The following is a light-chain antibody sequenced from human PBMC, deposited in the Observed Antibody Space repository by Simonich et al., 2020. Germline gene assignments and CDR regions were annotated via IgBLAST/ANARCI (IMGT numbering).Light chain of an antibody. V-gene: IGLV2-23*01. CDR3: CSYAGSVV. Sequence: QSALTQPASVSGSPGQSLTISCTGTSSDVGSYNLVSWYHQHPGKAPKLMIYEGSKPPSGVSNRFSGSKSGNTASLTSSGLQAEDEADYYCCSYAGSVVFGGGTKLTVL. CDR2: EGS. J-gene: IGLJ2*01. CDR1: SSDVGSYNL.